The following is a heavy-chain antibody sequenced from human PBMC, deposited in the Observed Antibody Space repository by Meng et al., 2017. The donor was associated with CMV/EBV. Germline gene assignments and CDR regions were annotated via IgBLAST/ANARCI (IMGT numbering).Heavy chain of an antibody. Sequence: GSLRLSCTVSGGSISSSYYWGWIRQPPGKGLEWIGSIYYSGSTYYNPSLKSRVTISVDTSKNQFSLKLSSVTAADTAVYYCARTNSQWELLRNPTIGAFDIWGQGTMVTVSS. CDR1: GGSISSSYY. D-gene: IGHD1-26*01. J-gene: IGHJ3*02. CDR3: ARTNSQWELLRNPTIGAFDI. CDR2: IYYSGST. V-gene: IGHV4-39*07.